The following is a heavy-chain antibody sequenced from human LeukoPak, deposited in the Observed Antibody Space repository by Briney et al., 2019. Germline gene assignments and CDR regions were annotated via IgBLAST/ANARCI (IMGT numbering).Heavy chain of an antibody. D-gene: IGHD5-18*01. CDR1: GYTFTGYY. V-gene: IGHV1-2*02. Sequence: GASVKVSCKASGYTFTGYYMHWVRQAPGQGLEWMGWINPNSGGTNYAQKFQGRATMTRDTSISTAYMELSRLRSDDTAVYYCARAVGYSYGFDYWGQGTLVTVSS. CDR2: INPNSGGT. J-gene: IGHJ4*02. CDR3: ARAVGYSYGFDY.